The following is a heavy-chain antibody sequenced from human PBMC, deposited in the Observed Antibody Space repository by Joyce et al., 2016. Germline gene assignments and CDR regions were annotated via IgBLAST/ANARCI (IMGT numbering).Heavy chain of an antibody. J-gene: IGHJ4*02. D-gene: IGHD4-17*01. Sequence: EVQLLESGGGLVQPGGSLRLSCAASRFAFSSDARSWVRQAPGEGLEWVSTIRSSGGSTYYADSVKGRFTISRDNSENTLYLQMNSLRAGDTAVYYCAKDQDYGDYSVDYWGQGTLVTVSS. V-gene: IGHV3-23*01. CDR1: RFAFSSDA. CDR3: AKDQDYGDYSVDY. CDR2: IRSSGGST.